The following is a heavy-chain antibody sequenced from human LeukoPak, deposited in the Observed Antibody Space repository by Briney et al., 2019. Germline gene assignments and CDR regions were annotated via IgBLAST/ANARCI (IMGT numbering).Heavy chain of an antibody. V-gene: IGHV1-46*01. CDR1: GYTFTSYY. CDR2: INPSDGST. Sequence: ASVKVSCKASGYTFTSYYMHWVRQAPGQGLEWMGIINPSDGSTSYAQKFQGRVTMTRDASTSTVYMELSSLRSEDTAVYYCARDLEWLSAFDYWGQGTLVTVSS. D-gene: IGHD3-3*01. J-gene: IGHJ4*02. CDR3: ARDLEWLSAFDY.